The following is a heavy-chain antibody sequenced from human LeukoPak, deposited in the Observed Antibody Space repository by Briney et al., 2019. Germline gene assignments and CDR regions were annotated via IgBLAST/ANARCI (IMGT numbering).Heavy chain of an antibody. Sequence: KASETLSLTCAVYGGSFSGYYWSWIRQPPGKGLEWIGEINHSGSTNYNPSLKSRVTISVDTSKNQFSLKLSSVTAADTAVYYCARLGRYSGYPAADFDYWGQGTLVTVSS. V-gene: IGHV4-34*01. J-gene: IGHJ4*02. D-gene: IGHD5-12*01. CDR2: INHSGST. CDR3: ARLGRYSGYPAADFDY. CDR1: GGSFSGYY.